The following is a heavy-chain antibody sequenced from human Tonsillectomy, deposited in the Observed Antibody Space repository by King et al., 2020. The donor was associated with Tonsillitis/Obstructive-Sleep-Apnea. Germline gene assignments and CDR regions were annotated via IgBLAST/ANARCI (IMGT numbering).Heavy chain of an antibody. Sequence: QLVQSGAEVKKPGASVKVSCKASGYTFTGYYMHCVRQAPGQGLEWMGRINPNSGGTNYARKFQGRVTMTRDTSISTAYMGLSRLRTDDTAVYYCAGTRRVSGGYTLYYMDVWGKGTTVTVSS. CDR1: GYTFTGYY. CDR2: INPNSGGT. V-gene: IGHV1-2*06. D-gene: IGHD3-10*01. CDR3: AGTRRVSGGYTLYYMDV. J-gene: IGHJ6*03.